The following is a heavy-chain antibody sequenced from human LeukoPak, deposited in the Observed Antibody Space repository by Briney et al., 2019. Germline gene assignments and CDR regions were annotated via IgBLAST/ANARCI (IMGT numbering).Heavy chain of an antibody. CDR3: ARGSGITAGGTDY. Sequence: PAGGSLRLSCAASGFTFNNYWMSWVRQAPGKGLEWVANIKQDGSEEYYVDSVKGRFTISRDNAKNSLYLQMNSLRAEETAVYYCARGSGITAGGTDYWGQGTLVTVSA. D-gene: IGHD6-13*01. CDR2: IKQDGSEE. CDR1: GFTFNNYW. J-gene: IGHJ4*02. V-gene: IGHV3-7*01.